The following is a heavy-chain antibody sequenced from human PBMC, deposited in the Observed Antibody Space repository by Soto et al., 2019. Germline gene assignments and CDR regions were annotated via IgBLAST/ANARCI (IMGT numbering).Heavy chain of an antibody. V-gene: IGHV3-48*01. Sequence: EVQLVESGGGLVQPGGSLRLSCAASGFTFSSYSMNWVRQAPGKGLEWVSYISSSSSTIYYADSVKGRFTISRDNAKNSLYLQMNSLRAEDTAVYYCASLSCANGVCYNVYWGQGTLVTVSS. D-gene: IGHD2-8*01. CDR3: ASLSCANGVCYNVY. CDR1: GFTFSSYS. CDR2: ISSSSSTI. J-gene: IGHJ4*02.